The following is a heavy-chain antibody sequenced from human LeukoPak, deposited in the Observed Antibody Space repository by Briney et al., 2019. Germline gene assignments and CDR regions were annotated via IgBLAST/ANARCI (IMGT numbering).Heavy chain of an antibody. CDR3: ARDDSSSGRFDP. V-gene: IGHV4-61*02. CDR1: GGSISSGSYY. Sequence: PSETLSLTCTVSGGSISSGSYYWSWIRQPAGKGLEWIGRIYTSGSTYYNPSLKSRVTISVDTSKNQFSLKLSSVTAADTAVYHCARDDSSSGRFDPWGQGTLVTVSS. CDR2: IYTSGST. J-gene: IGHJ5*02. D-gene: IGHD6-13*01.